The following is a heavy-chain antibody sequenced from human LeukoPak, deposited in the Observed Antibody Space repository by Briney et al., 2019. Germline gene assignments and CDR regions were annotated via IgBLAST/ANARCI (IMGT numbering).Heavy chain of an antibody. Sequence: PGRSLRLSCAASGFTFTRYTMHWVRQAPGKGLEWVALVLYNGSKKYYADSVKGRFTLSRDNSKNTLSLEMNALRADDTAVYYCVRDNYGGILGFWGQGTLVTVSS. D-gene: IGHD2-21*01. CDR2: VLYNGSKK. J-gene: IGHJ4*02. CDR1: GFTFTRYT. V-gene: IGHV3-30*04. CDR3: VRDNYGGILGF.